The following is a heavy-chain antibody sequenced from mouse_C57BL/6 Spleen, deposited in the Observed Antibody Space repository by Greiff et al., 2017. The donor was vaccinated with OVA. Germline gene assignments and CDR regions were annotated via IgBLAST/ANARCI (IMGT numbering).Heavy chain of an antibody. CDR1: GYTFTSYW. J-gene: IGHJ3*01. D-gene: IGHD2-4*01. V-gene: IGHV1-69*01. CDR3: ARRGYDYDPFAY. Sequence: VQLQQPGAELVMPGASVKLSCKASGYTFTSYWMHWVKQRPGQGLEWIGEIDPSDSYTNYNQKFKGKSTLTVDKSSSTAYMQLSSLTSEDSAVYYCARRGYDYDPFAYWGQGTLVTVSA. CDR2: IDPSDSYT.